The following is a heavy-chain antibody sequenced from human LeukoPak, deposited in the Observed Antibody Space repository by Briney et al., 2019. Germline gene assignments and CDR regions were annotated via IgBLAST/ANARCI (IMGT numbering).Heavy chain of an antibody. V-gene: IGHV1-69*01. Sequence: SVKVSCKASGGTFSSYAINWVRQAPGQGLEWMGGIIPIFGTANYAQKFQDRVTITADESTSTAYMELSSLRSEDTAIYYCASRLYCSDTRCRNFPFAYWGQGTLVTVSS. J-gene: IGHJ4*02. D-gene: IGHD2-2*01. CDR1: GGTFSSYA. CDR3: ASRLYCSDTRCRNFPFAY. CDR2: IIPIFGTA.